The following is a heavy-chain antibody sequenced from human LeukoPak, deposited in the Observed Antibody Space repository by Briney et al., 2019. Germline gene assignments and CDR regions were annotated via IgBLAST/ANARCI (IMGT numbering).Heavy chain of an antibody. D-gene: IGHD2-15*01. Sequence: PSETLSLTCTVSGDSINSSHYYWGWIRQPPGKGLEWIGSIFYSGSMYYNPSLKSRVTISVDTSKNQFSLKLSSVTAADTAVYYCARGYCSGGSCYSSYYYSYMDVWGKGTTVTVSS. CDR2: IFYSGSM. CDR3: ARGYCSGGSCYSSYYYSYMDV. J-gene: IGHJ6*03. V-gene: IGHV4-39*07. CDR1: GDSINSSHYY.